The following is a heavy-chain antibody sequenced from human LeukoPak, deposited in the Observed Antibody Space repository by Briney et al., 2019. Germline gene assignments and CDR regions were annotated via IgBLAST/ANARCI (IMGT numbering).Heavy chain of an antibody. Sequence: SGGSLRLSCAASGFTFSSYNMNWVRQAPGKGLEWVSSISSSSSYIYYADSVKGRFTISRDNAKKSLYLEMNSLRAEDTAVYYCARDLLGYRFHYFDYWGQGTLVTVSS. D-gene: IGHD5-12*01. V-gene: IGHV3-21*01. CDR2: ISSSSSYI. CDR3: ARDLLGYRFHYFDY. CDR1: GFTFSSYN. J-gene: IGHJ4*02.